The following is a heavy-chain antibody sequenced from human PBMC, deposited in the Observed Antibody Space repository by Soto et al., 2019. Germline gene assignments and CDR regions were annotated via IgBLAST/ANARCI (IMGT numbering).Heavy chain of an antibody. J-gene: IGHJ4*02. CDR1: GSAFTDNY. CDR2: FDPEDRET. D-gene: IGHD1-26*01. Sequence: ASVKVSCKVSGSAFTDNYIHWVQQAPGQGLEWMGLFDPEDRETIYAEKFQGRVTITADKSLDTAYMALSSLRSEDTAIYYCVKGGLKWEFDSWGQGTLVTVSS. V-gene: IGHV1-69-2*01. CDR3: VKGGLKWEFDS.